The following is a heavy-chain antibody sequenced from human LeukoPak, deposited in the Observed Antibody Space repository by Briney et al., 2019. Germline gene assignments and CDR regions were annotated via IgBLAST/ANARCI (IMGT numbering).Heavy chain of an antibody. Sequence: EAAVKVSCEASGYTFTDYYLYCVRQAPGQGLEWVGWVNGNSGGTFYAQSCQGRVTMTRDTSFNTAYMELSNLRFDDPGVYYCVTGTPRDETFDVGGEGTMLTVSS. V-gene: IGHV1-2*02. CDR1: GYTFTDYY. J-gene: IGHJ3*01. D-gene: IGHD1/OR15-1a*01. CDR3: VTGTPRDETFDV. CDR2: VNGNSGGT.